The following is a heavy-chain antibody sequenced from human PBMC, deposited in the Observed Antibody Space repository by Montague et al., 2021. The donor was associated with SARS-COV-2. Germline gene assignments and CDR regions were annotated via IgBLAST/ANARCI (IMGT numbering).Heavy chain of an antibody. D-gene: IGHD3-16*01. CDR3: ARPPRGYPYSYGX. Sequence: QSGAEVKKPGESLTVSCQTSGYSFTSYWIAWVRQMPGKGLEWMGSIYPGDSDTRYSSSFQGQVTISADKSISTAYLQWSSLKASDTAIYYCARPPRGYPYSYGXWGQGTLVTASS. CDR1: GYSFTSYW. J-gene: IGHJ4*02. CDR2: IYPGDSDT. V-gene: IGHV5-51*01.